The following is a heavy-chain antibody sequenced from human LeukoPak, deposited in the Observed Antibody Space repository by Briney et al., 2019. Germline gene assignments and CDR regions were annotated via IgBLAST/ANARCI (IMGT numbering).Heavy chain of an antibody. Sequence: GGSLRLSCAASGFTFSSYGMHWVRQAPGKGLEWVAVISYDGSNKYYADSVKGRFTISRDNSKNTLYLQMNSLRAEDTAVYYCAEWLSPRASTSGSPHFDYWGQGTLVTVS. CDR1: GFTFSSYG. V-gene: IGHV3-30*18. D-gene: IGHD1-26*01. J-gene: IGHJ4*02. CDR3: AEWLSPRASTSGSPHFDY. CDR2: ISYDGSNK.